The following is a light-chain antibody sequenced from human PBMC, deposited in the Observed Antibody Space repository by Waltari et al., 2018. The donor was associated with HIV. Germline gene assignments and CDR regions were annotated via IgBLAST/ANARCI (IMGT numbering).Light chain of an antibody. V-gene: IGLV10-54*01. CDR2: RNN. CDR1: INNVGDQG. CDR3: SAWGSSLSAWV. J-gene: IGLJ3*02. Sequence: QAGLTQPPSVSKDLRQTATLTCTGNINNVGDQGAAWLQQHQGHPPKLLSSRNNNRPSGISERFSASRSGNTASLTITGLQPEDEADYYCSAWGSSLSAWVFGGGTKLTVL.